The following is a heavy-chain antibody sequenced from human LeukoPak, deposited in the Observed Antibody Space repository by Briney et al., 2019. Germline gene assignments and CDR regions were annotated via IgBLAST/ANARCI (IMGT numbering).Heavy chain of an antibody. V-gene: IGHV1-18*01. D-gene: IGHD6-25*01. J-gene: IGHJ4*02. CDR2: ISAYNGNT. Sequence: ASVKVSCKASGYTFTSYGISWVRQAPGQGLEWMGWISAYNGNTNYAQKFQGRVTMTRDTSISTAYMELSRLRSDDTAVYYCATFDRETAFDYWGQGTLVTVSS. CDR3: ATFDRETAFDY. CDR1: GYTFTSYG.